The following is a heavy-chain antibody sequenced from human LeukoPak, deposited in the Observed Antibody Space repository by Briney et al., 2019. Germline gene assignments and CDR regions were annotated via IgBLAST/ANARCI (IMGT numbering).Heavy chain of an antibody. D-gene: IGHD3-16*01. J-gene: IGHJ4*02. CDR1: GFTFSSYA. V-gene: IGHV3-30-3*01. Sequence: PGRSLRLSCAASGFTFSSYAMHWVRQAPGKGLEWVAVISYDGSNKYYADSVKGQFTISRDNSKNTLYPQMNSLRAEDTAVYYCARDGALDYWGQGTLVTVSS. CDR3: ARDGALDY. CDR2: ISYDGSNK.